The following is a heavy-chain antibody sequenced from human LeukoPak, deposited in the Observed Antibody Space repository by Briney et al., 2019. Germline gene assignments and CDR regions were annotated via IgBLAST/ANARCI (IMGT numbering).Heavy chain of an antibody. CDR3: ARGREGGIAVAVGFDY. Sequence: PGGSLRLSCAASGFTFSSYAMHWVRQAPGKGLEYVSAISSNGGSTYYANSVKGRFTISRDNSKNTLYLQMGSLRAEDMAVYYCARGREGGIAVAVGFDYWGQGTLVTVSS. CDR2: ISSNGGST. CDR1: GFTFSSYA. V-gene: IGHV3-64*01. J-gene: IGHJ4*02. D-gene: IGHD6-19*01.